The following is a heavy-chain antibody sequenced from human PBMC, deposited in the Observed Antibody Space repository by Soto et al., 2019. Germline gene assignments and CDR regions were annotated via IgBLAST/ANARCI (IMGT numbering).Heavy chain of an antibody. D-gene: IGHD3-10*01. J-gene: IGHJ4*02. CDR2: FRTGGDDGTT. CDR1: GFTFSSYS. CDR3: AKKVNSGPGSQYFDY. Sequence: SLRLSCAASGFTFSSYSMSWVRQAPGKGLEWVSGFRTGGDDGTTYYADSVKGRFTISRDNSKNTLFLQMNSLRAEDTAIYYCAKKVNSGPGSQYFDYWGQGTLVTV. V-gene: IGHV3-23*01.